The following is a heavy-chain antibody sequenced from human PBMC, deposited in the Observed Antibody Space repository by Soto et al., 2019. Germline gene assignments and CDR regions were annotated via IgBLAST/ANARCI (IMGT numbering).Heavy chain of an antibody. CDR1: GFTFSSYA. J-gene: IGHJ4*02. CDR2: ISYDGRNK. CDR3: AREIERLLGY. Sequence: LRLSCAASGFTFSSYAMHWVRQAPGKGLEWVAVISYDGRNKYYADSVKGRFTISRDNSKNTLYLQMNSLRAEDTAVYYCAREIERLLGYWGQGTLVTVSS. V-gene: IGHV3-30-3*01. D-gene: IGHD3-3*01.